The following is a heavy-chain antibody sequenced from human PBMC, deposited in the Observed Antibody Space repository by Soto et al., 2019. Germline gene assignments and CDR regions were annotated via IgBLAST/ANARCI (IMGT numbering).Heavy chain of an antibody. J-gene: IGHJ4*02. D-gene: IGHD3-10*01. CDR2: ISYDGSNK. V-gene: IGHV3-30*18. CDR1: GFTFSSYG. CDR3: AKPLRGFDY. Sequence: QVQLVESGGGVVQPGRSLRLSCAASGFTFSSYGMHWVRQAPGKGLEWVAVISYDGSNKYYADSVKGRFTISRDNSKNTLYLQMNSLRAEVTAVYYCAKPLRGFDYWGQGTLVTVSS.